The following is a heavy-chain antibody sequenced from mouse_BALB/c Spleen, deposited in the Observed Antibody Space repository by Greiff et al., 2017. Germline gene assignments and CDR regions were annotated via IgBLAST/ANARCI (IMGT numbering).Heavy chain of an antibody. D-gene: IGHD2-14*01. CDR2: ISNGGGST. CDR3: ARQGGYRYDNAMDY. V-gene: IGHV5-12-2*01. CDR1: GFTFSSYT. Sequence: DVHLVESGGGLVQPGGSLKLSCAASGFTFSSYTMSWVRQTPEKRLEWVAYISNGGGSTYYPDTVKGRFTISRDNAENTLYLQMSSLKSEDTAMYYCARQGGYRYDNAMDYWGQGTSVTVSS. J-gene: IGHJ4*01.